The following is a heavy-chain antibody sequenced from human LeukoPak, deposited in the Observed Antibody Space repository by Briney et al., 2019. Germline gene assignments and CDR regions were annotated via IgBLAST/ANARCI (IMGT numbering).Heavy chain of an antibody. D-gene: IGHD3-22*01. J-gene: IGHJ4*02. Sequence: ETLSLTCAVSGDSISSSNWWSWVRQPPGKGLEWVSVIYSGGRTFYADSVKGRFTISRDNSKNTLYLQMNSLRAEDTAVYYCAIYDSSGYYNYWGQGTLVTVSS. V-gene: IGHV3-53*01. CDR1: GDSISSSNW. CDR2: IYSGGRT. CDR3: AIYDSSGYYNY.